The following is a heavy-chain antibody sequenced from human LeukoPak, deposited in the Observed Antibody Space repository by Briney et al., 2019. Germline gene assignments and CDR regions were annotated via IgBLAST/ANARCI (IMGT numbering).Heavy chain of an antibody. Sequence: GESLKISCKGSGYSFTSYWIGWVRQMPGKGLEWMGIIYPGDSDTRYSPSFQGQVTISADKSISTAYLQWSSLKASDTAMYYCARLPGGYCSSTSCYTADFDYWGQGTLVTVSS. D-gene: IGHD2-2*02. CDR3: ARLPGGYCSSTSCYTADFDY. J-gene: IGHJ4*02. CDR2: IYPGDSDT. V-gene: IGHV5-51*01. CDR1: GYSFTSYW.